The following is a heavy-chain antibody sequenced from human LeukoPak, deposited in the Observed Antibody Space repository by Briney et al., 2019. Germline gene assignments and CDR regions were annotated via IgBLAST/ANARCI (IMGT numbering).Heavy chain of an antibody. Sequence: ASMKVPCKASGFTFINYYMHWVRQAPGQGLEWLGIINLSGGSTHYPQKFQDRVTMTRDTSTSTVYMELSSLRSEDTAVYYCARDLDYGEKSEDYWGQGTLVTVSS. CDR3: ARDLDYGEKSEDY. D-gene: IGHD4/OR15-4a*01. CDR1: GFTFINYY. V-gene: IGHV1-46*01. J-gene: IGHJ4*02. CDR2: INLSGGST.